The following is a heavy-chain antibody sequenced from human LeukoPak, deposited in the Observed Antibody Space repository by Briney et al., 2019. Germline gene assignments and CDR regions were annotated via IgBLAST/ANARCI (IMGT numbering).Heavy chain of an antibody. CDR3: ARTSQAVVSGMDV. CDR2: INPNSGGT. CDR1: GYTFTGYY. Sequence: ASVKVSCKASGYTFTGYYMHWVRQAPGQGLEWMGWINPNSGGTNYAQKFQGRVTMTRDTSISTAYMELSRLRSDDTAVYYCARTSQAVVSGMDVWGQGTTVTVSS. V-gene: IGHV1-2*02. J-gene: IGHJ6*02. D-gene: IGHD4-23*01.